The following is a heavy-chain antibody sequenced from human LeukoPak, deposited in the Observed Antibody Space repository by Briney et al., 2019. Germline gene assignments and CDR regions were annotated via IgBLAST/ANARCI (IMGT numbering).Heavy chain of an antibody. Sequence: SETLSLTCTVSGYSISSGYYWGWIRQPPGKGLEWIGSIYHSGSTYYNPSLKSRVTISVDTSKNQFSLKLSSVTAAGTAVYYCARGLWFGERYMDVWGKGTTVTVSS. D-gene: IGHD3-10*01. CDR3: ARGLWFGERYMDV. CDR2: IYHSGST. J-gene: IGHJ6*03. CDR1: GYSISSGYY. V-gene: IGHV4-38-2*02.